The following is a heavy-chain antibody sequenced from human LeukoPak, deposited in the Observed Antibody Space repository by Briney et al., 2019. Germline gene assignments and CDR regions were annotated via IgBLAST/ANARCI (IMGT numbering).Heavy chain of an antibody. Sequence: TSETLSLTCAVYGGSFSGYYWSWTRQPPGKGLEWIGEINHSGSTNYNPSLKSRVTISVDTSKNQFSLKLSSVTAADTAVYYCARPHPTYDYVWGSYRLGDAFDIWGQGTMVTVSS. J-gene: IGHJ3*02. CDR3: ARPHPTYDYVWGSYRLGDAFDI. V-gene: IGHV4-34*01. D-gene: IGHD3-16*02. CDR1: GGSFSGYY. CDR2: INHSGST.